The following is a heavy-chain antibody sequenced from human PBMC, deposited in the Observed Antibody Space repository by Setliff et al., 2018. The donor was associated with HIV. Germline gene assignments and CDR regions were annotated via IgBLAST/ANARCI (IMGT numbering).Heavy chain of an antibody. J-gene: IGHJ4*02. CDR3: ARGLSFYDPGGFDY. V-gene: IGHV4-4*09. D-gene: IGHD3-22*01. CDR1: GGSISSYY. CDR2: IYTSGST. Sequence: SETLSPTCTVSGGSISSYYWSWIRQPPGKGLEWIGYIYTSGSTNYKPSLKRRVTISVDTSKNQFSLKLSSVTAADTAVYYCARGLSFYDPGGFDYWGQGTLVTVSS.